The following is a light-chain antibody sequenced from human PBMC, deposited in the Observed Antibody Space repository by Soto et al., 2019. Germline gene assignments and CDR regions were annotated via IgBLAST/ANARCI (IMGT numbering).Light chain of an antibody. CDR3: QQYDNLPYT. CDR2: DAS. J-gene: IGKJ2*01. V-gene: IGKV1-33*01. Sequence: DIQMTQSPSSLSASVGDRVTITCQASQDISNNLNWYQQKPGKAPKLLIYDASNLKTGVPSRFSGSGSGTDFTFTISSLQPEDIATYYCQQYDNLPYTFGQGTKLEIK. CDR1: QDISNN.